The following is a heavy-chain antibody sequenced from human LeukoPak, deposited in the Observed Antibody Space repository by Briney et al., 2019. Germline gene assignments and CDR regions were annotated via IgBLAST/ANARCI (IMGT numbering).Heavy chain of an antibody. CDR1: GGSISSYY. V-gene: IGHV4-59*01. CDR3: ARVLSRGYPTDFDY. CDR2: IYYSGST. Sequence: PSETLSLTCTVSGGSISSYYWSWIRQPPGKGLEWIGYIYYSGSTNYNPSLKSRVTISVDTSKNQFSLKLSSVTAADTAGYYCARVLSRGYPTDFDYWGQGTLVTVSS. D-gene: IGHD3-22*01. J-gene: IGHJ4*02.